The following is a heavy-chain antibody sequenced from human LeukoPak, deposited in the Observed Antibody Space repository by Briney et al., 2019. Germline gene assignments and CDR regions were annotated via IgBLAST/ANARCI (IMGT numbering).Heavy chain of an antibody. J-gene: IGHJ4*02. CDR1: GFTFSSYG. CDR2: IRYDGSNK. Sequence: PGGSLRLSCAASGFTFSSYGMHWVRQAPGKGLEWVAFIRYDGSNKYYADSVKGRFTISRDNSKNTLYLQMNSLRAEDTAVYYCAKDCAIAVAGTPFDYWGQGTLVTVSS. CDR3: AKDCAIAVAGTPFDY. V-gene: IGHV3-30*02. D-gene: IGHD6-19*01.